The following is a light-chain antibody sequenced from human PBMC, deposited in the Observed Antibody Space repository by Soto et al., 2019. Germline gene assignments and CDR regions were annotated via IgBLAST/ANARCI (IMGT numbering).Light chain of an antibody. CDR3: QQYQNLWT. CDR2: RAS. CDR1: QSVSVN. Sequence: EIVMTQSPGTLSVSPGERATLSCRASQSVSVNLAWYQQRPGQAPRLLIYRASARATGIPARFSGSGSGTEFTLTIGSLQSEDSAVYYCQQYQNLWTFGQGTKVDIK. J-gene: IGKJ1*01. V-gene: IGKV3-15*01.